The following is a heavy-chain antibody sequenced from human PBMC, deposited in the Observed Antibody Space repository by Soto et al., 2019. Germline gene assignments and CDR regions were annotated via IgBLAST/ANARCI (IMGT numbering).Heavy chain of an antibody. J-gene: IGHJ2*01. V-gene: IGHV3-7*01. Sequence: EVQLVESGGDLVQPGGSLRLSCAVSAFTFSNYWMTWVRQAPGKGLEWVANIKEEGSERYYVDSVRGRFTISRDNANNLLCLQMNSLRVEDTAVYYCARVLLELRKGYFDLWGRGTLVTVSS. CDR3: ARVLLELRKGYFDL. D-gene: IGHD2-15*01. CDR1: AFTFSNYW. CDR2: IKEEGSER.